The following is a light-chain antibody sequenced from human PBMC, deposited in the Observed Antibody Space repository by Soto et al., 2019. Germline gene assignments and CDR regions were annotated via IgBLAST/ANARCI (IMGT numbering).Light chain of an antibody. CDR3: SSYTSSSTYV. Sequence: QSVLTQPASVSGSPGQSITISCTGTSSDVGGYNYVSWYQQHPGKAPKLMIYEVSNRPSGVSNRFSGSKSGNTASLTISGLQAEDVGDYYCSSYTSSSTYVVGTGTKLTVL. CDR1: SSDVGGYNY. V-gene: IGLV2-14*01. CDR2: EVS. J-gene: IGLJ1*01.